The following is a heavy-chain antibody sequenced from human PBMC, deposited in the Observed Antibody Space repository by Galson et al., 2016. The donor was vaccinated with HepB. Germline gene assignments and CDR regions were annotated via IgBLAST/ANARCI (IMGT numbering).Heavy chain of an antibody. V-gene: IGHV3-33*01. D-gene: IGHD2-2*01. J-gene: IGHJ6*02. CDR1: GFTFSIYG. CDR3: ARASQPYCSSTSCYAGYYHYYGMDV. Sequence: SLRLSCAASGFTFSIYGMHWVRQAAGKGLEWVAVTWYDEINKYYADSVKGRFTISRDYSKNTLYLQMNSLRVDDTAVYYCARASQPYCSSTSCYAGYYHYYGMDVWGQGTTVTVSS. CDR2: TWYDEINK.